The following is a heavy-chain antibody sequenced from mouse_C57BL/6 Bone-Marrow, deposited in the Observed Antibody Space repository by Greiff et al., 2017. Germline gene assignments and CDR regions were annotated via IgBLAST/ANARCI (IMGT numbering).Heavy chain of an antibody. D-gene: IGHD1-2*01. CDR3: ANHYYYCDD. V-gene: IGHV1-82*01. J-gene: IGHJ2*01. CDR1: GYAFSSSW. Sequence: QVQLKQSGPELVKPGASVKISCKASGYAFSSSWMNWVKQRPGKGLEWIGRIYPGDGDTNYNGKFKGKATLTADKSSSTAYMQRSSLTSEDSAVYFCANHYYYCDDWGQGTTLTVSS. CDR2: IYPGDGDT.